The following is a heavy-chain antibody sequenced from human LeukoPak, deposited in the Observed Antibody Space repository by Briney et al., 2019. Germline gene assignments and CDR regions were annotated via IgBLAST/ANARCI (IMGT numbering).Heavy chain of an antibody. J-gene: IGHJ6*02. CDR3: ARDIPPSYYYYGMDV. D-gene: IGHD2-21*01. CDR2: ISAYNGNT. CDR1: GYTFTSYG. V-gene: IGHV1-18*01. Sequence: GASVKVSCKASGYTFTSYGISWVRQAPGQGLEWMGWISAYNGNTNYAQKLQGRVTMTTDTSPSTAYMELRSLRSDDTAVYYCARDIPPSYYYYGMDVWGQGTTVTVSS.